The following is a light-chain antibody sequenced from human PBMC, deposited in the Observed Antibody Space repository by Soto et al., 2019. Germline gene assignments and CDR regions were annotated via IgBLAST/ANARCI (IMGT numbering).Light chain of an antibody. Sequence: IVVTQSPGNMSLSPGAGATLSCGVSQSISSSYLAWYQQKPGQAPRLLFYGASTGATGLPARFSGSGSGTEFTLTINSLQAEDCAVYYCQQYYNWPRTFGQGTRLEIK. CDR3: QQYYNWPRT. V-gene: IGKV3-15*01. CDR2: GAS. J-gene: IGKJ5*01. CDR1: QSISSSY.